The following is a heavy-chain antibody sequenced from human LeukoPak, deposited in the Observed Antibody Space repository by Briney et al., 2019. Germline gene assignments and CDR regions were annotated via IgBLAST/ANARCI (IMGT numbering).Heavy chain of an antibody. CDR3: ARAEGGIGYCSSTSCPAVGMLFDI. CDR2: IIPIFGTA. V-gene: IGHV1-69*13. J-gene: IGHJ3*02. Sequence: GASVKVSCKASGGTFSSYAISWVRQAPGQGLEWMGGIIPIFGTANYAQKFQGRVTITADESTSTAYMELSSLRSEDTAVYYCARAEGGIGYCSSTSCPAVGMLFDIWGQGTMVTVSS. CDR1: GGTFSSYA. D-gene: IGHD2-2*01.